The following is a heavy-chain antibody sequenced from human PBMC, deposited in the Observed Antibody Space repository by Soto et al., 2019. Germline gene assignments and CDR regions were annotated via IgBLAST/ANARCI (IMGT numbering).Heavy chain of an antibody. J-gene: IGHJ6*03. CDR1: GFTFSSYG. V-gene: IGHV3-30*18. Sequence: GGSLRLPCAASGFTFSSYGMHWVRQAPGKGLEWVAVISYDGSNKYYADSVKGRFTISRDNSKNTLYLQMNSLRAEDTAVYYCAKKGQTREGRHYYYYMDVWGKGTTVTVSS. CDR3: AKKGQTREGRHYYYYMDV. D-gene: IGHD3-10*01. CDR2: ISYDGSNK.